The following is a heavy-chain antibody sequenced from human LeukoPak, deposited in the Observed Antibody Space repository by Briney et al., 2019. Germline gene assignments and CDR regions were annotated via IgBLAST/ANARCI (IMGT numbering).Heavy chain of an antibody. CDR2: IYAYSGGP. CDR3: ARKGEVYGDYDY. Sequence: ASVKVSXKASGYTFTGYYIHWVRQAPGQGLEWMGWIYAYSGGPNYAQKFQGRVTMTRDTSISTAYMELSSLRYDDTGVYYCARKGEVYGDYDYWGQGALGSVSS. J-gene: IGHJ4*02. D-gene: IGHD4-17*01. CDR1: GYTFTGYY. V-gene: IGHV1-2*02.